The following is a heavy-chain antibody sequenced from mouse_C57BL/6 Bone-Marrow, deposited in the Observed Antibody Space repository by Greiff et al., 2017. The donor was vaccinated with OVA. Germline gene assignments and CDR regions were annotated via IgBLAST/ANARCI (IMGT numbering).Heavy chain of an antibody. J-gene: IGHJ4*01. Sequence: DVKLVESGEGLVKPGGSLKLSCAASGFTFSSYAMSWVRQTPEKRLEWVAYISSGGDYIYYADTVKGRFTISRDNARNTLYLQMSSLKSEGTAMYYCTRDRGYYYGTPYYAMDYWGQGTSVTVSS. V-gene: IGHV5-9-1*02. CDR1: GFTFSSYA. D-gene: IGHD2-1*01. CDR2: ISSGGDYI. CDR3: TRDRGYYYGTPYYAMDY.